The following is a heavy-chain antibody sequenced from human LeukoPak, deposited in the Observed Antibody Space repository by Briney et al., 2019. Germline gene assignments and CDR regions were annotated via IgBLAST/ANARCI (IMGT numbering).Heavy chain of an antibody. D-gene: IGHD3-16*02. V-gene: IGHV3-7*01. CDR2: IKKDGSEK. CDR1: GFTFSSYW. CDR3: TRTQELSLDGQGFDY. J-gene: IGHJ4*02. Sequence: GGSLRLSCAASGFTFSSYWMSWVRQAPGKGLEWVANIKKDGSEKYYVDSVKGRFTISRDNAKTSLYLQMNSLRAEDTAMYYCTRTQELSLDGQGFDYWGQGTLVTVSS.